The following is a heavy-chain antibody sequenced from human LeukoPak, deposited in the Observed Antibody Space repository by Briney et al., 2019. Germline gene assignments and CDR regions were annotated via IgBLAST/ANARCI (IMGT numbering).Heavy chain of an antibody. CDR3: VRQGGQTGDIVVVPAATSFDY. D-gene: IGHD2-2*01. CDR1: GFTFSSYA. V-gene: IGHV3-23*01. J-gene: IGHJ4*02. Sequence: GGSLRPSCAASGFTFSSYAMSWVRQAPGKGLEWVSAISGRGDYIYYADSVKGRFTFSRDNSKNTLYLQMNSPRAEDTALYYRVRQGGQTGDIVVVPAATSFDYWGQGTLVTVSS. CDR2: ISGRGDYI.